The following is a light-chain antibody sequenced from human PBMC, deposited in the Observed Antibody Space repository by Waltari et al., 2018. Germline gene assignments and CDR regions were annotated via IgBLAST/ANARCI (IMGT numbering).Light chain of an antibody. CDR3: HQYNTLPLT. J-gene: IGKJ4*01. CDR1: ESVKKN. CDR2: KAS. V-gene: IGKV1-5*03. Sequence: TCRASESVKKNLAWYQHQPGKAPKVLVHKASRLESGVPSRFSGSGYGTEFTLTISSLEPDDFATYYCHQYNTLPLTFGGGTKVEIK.